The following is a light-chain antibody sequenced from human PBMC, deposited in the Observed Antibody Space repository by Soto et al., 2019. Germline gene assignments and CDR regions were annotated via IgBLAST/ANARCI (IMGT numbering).Light chain of an antibody. J-gene: IGLJ1*01. CDR3: SSYTSSNTEV. CDR2: DVT. CDR1: SSDVGGYNY. V-gene: IGLV2-14*01. Sequence: QSALTQPASVSGSPGQSITISCTGTSSDVGGYNYVSWYQQHLGKAPKLMIYDVTNRPSGVSNRFSGSKSGNTASLTISGLQAEDEADYCCSSYTSSNTEVFGTGTKVTVL.